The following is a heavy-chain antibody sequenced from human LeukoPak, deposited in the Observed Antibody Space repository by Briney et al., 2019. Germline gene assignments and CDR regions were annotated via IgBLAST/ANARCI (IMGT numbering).Heavy chain of an antibody. D-gene: IGHD1-1*01. Sequence: SETLSLTCAVSGGSISSGNWWSWVRQPPGKGLEWIGEIYHSGGTNYNPSLKSRVTISVDKSKNQSSLKLTSVTAADTAVYYCARIGNYYFDYWGQGTLVTVSS. CDR3: ARIGNYYFDY. J-gene: IGHJ4*02. V-gene: IGHV4-4*02. CDR1: GGSISSGNW. CDR2: IYHSGGT.